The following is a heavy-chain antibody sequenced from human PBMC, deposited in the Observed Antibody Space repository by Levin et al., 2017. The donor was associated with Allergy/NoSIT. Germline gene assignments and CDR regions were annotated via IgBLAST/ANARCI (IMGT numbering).Heavy chain of an antibody. V-gene: IGHV3-30*18. CDR2: ISYDGSNK. J-gene: IGHJ6*03. D-gene: IGHD5-12*01. CDR1: GFTFSSYG. CDR3: AKENSGYDYYYYYYMDG. Sequence: GGSLRLSCAASGFTFSSYGMHWVRQAPGKGLEWVAVISYDGSNKYYADSVKGRFTISRDNSKNTLYLQMNSLRAEDTAVYYCAKENSGYDYYYYYYMDGGGKGTTVTVSS.